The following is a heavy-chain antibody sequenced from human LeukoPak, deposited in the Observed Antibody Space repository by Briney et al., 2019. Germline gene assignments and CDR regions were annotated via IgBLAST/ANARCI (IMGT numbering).Heavy chain of an antibody. J-gene: IGHJ4*02. V-gene: IGHV1-46*01. Sequence: GASVKVSCKASGYTFTNYYLHWVRQAPGQGLEWMGIINPSGGSTSYAQKFQGRVTTTRDTSTSTVYMELNSLRAEDTAVYYCARGVLISYKQYYFDYWGQGTLVTVSS. D-gene: IGHD5-24*01. CDR1: GYTFTNYY. CDR3: ARGVLISYKQYYFDY. CDR2: INPSGGST.